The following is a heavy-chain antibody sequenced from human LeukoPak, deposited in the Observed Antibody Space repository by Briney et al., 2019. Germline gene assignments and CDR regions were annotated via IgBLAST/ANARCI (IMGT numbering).Heavy chain of an antibody. CDR1: GYTFTGYY. Sequence: ASVKISCKASGYTFTGYYMHWVRQAPGQGLEWMGWINPNSGGTNYAQKFQGRVTMTRDTSISTAYMELSRLRSDDTAVYYCARDFRYSGSYQDYWGQGTLVTVSS. V-gene: IGHV1-2*02. CDR2: INPNSGGT. D-gene: IGHD1-26*01. J-gene: IGHJ4*02. CDR3: ARDFRYSGSYQDY.